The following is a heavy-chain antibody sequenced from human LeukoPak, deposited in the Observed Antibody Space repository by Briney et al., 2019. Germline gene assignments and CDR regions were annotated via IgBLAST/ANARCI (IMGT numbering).Heavy chain of an antibody. CDR2: ISYSGNS. J-gene: IGHJ4*02. CDR1: GVSISSYY. Sequence: KPSETLSLTCTVSGVSISSYYWSWIRQPPGRGLEWIGYISYSGNSNYNPSLKSRVTISVDSSKTQFSLKLSSVTAADTAFYYCARHVEGEGLDYWGQGTLVTVSS. V-gene: IGHV4-59*08. D-gene: IGHD3-16*01. CDR3: ARHVEGEGLDY.